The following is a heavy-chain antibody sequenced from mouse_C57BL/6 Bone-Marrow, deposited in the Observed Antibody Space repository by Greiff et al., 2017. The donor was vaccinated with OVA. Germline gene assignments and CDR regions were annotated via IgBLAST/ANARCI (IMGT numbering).Heavy chain of an antibody. J-gene: IGHJ1*03. Sequence: EVKLMESGGGLVKPGGSLKLSCAASGFTFSDYEMHWVRQAPEKGLEWVAYISSGSSTIYYADTVKGRFTISRDNAKNTLFLQMTSLRSEDTAMYYCARRNWYFDVWGTGTTVTVSS. CDR3: ARRNWYFDV. CDR2: ISSGSSTI. V-gene: IGHV5-17*01. CDR1: GFTFSDYE.